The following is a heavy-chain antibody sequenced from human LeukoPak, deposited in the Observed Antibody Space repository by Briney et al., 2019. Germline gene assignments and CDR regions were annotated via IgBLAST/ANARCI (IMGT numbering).Heavy chain of an antibody. CDR2: ITWNGGST. V-gene: IGHV3-20*04. CDR3: ARTQSYYYDSSPIDY. J-gene: IGHJ4*02. Sequence: GGSLRLSCAASGFTFYDYGMTWVRQAPGKGLEWVSGITWNGGSTGYADSVKGRFTISRDNAKNSLYLQMNSLSAEDTALYYCARTQSYYYDSSPIDYWGQGTLVTVSS. CDR1: GFTFYDYG. D-gene: IGHD3-22*01.